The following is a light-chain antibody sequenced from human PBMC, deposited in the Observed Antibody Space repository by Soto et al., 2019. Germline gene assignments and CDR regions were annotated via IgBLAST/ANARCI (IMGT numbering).Light chain of an antibody. Sequence: EIVLTQSPGTLSLSPGERATLSCMASQTISTRFVAWYQQKPGQAPRLLIYGASSRATGIPDRFSGSGSGTDFTLTTTRLEPEDFAVYFCQQYGGLPYTFGQGTTLEIK. V-gene: IGKV3-20*01. CDR3: QQYGGLPYT. CDR2: GAS. CDR1: QTISTRF. J-gene: IGKJ2*01.